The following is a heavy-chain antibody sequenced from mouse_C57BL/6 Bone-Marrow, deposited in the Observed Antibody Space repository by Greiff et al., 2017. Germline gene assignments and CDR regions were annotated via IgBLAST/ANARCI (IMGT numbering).Heavy chain of an antibody. CDR3: ARQFYYGSSWWYFDV. CDR2: ISSGGSYT. J-gene: IGHJ1*03. Sequence: EVKLQESGGDLVKPGGSLKLSCAASGFTFSSYGMSWVRQTPDKRLEWVATISSGGSYTYYPDSVKGRFTISRENAKNTLYLQMSSLKSEDTAMYYCARQFYYGSSWWYFDVWGTGTTVTVSS. CDR1: GFTFSSYG. V-gene: IGHV5-6*01. D-gene: IGHD1-1*01.